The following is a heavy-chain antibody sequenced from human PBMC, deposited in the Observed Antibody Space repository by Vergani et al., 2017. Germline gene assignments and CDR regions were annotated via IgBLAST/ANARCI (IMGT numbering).Heavy chain of an antibody. V-gene: IGHV3-30*02. CDR3: AEHFRGWGSVY. Sequence: QVQLVESGGGVVQRGGSLRLSCATSGYTLSNYDMQWIRQGPGKGLEFVAFIQFDGSNQYYADSVKGRFTLSRDFSKNTLYLQMNSLRTDDTATYYCAEHFRGWGSVYWGQGTQVIVSS. J-gene: IGHJ4*02. D-gene: IGHD3-16*01. CDR2: IQFDGSNQ. CDR1: GYTLSNYD.